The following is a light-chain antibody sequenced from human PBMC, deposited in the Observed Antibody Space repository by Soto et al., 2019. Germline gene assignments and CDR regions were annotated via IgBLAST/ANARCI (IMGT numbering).Light chain of an antibody. Sequence: DIVMTKSTATLSVSPGGRATLSVRSSQSRSTSLAWYQQQPVAWYQQKPGQAPRLLIYGASNRATGIPDRFSGSGSGTDFTLTISSLEPEDFAVYYCQQCSSLPPLTFGGGTMV. CDR2: GAS. CDR1: QSRSTS. J-gene: IGKJ4*01. V-gene: IGKV3-11*01. CDR3: QQCSSLPPLT.